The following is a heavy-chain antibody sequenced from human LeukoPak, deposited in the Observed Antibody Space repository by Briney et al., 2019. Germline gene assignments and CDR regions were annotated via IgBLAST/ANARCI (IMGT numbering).Heavy chain of an antibody. D-gene: IGHD3-16*01. CDR1: GGSISSGSYY. V-gene: IGHV4-61*02. CDR2: IYPSGST. Sequence: PSETLSLTCTVSGGSISSGSYYWSWIRQPAGKGLEWIGRIYPSGSTNYNPSLKSRVTISVDTSKHQFSLKLSSVTAADTAVYYCARDSGGRHYYYMDVWGKGTTVTVSS. CDR3: ARDSGGRHYYYMDV. J-gene: IGHJ6*03.